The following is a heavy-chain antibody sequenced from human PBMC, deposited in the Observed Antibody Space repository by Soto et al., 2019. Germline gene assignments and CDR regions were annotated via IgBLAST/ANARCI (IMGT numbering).Heavy chain of an antibody. J-gene: IGHJ6*03. D-gene: IGHD2-2*03. V-gene: IGHV3-23*01. CDR1: GFTFSSYA. CDR2: ISGSGGST. CDR3: AKGGGYCSSTSCPYYYYYYMDV. Sequence: GGSLRLSCAASGFTFSSYAMSWVRQAPGKGLEWVSAISGSGGSTYYADSVKGRFTISRDISKNTLYLQMNSLRAEDTAVYYCAKGGGYCSSTSCPYYYYYYMDVWGKGTTVTVSS.